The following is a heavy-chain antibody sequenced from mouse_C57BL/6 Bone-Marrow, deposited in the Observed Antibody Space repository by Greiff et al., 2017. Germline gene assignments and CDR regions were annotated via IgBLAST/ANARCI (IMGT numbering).Heavy chain of an antibody. CDR2: IHPSDSDT. V-gene: IGHV1-74*01. J-gene: IGHJ4*01. D-gene: IGHD2-2*01. Sequence: QVQLQQPGAELVKPGASVKVSCKASGYTFTSYWMHWVKQRPGQGLEWIGSIHPSDSDTNYTQKFKGKATLTVANSSRTASTQLSRLTSEDSAVYDCAIGEGYDEGPYAMDYWGQGTSVTVSS. CDR1: GYTFTSYW. CDR3: AIGEGYDEGPYAMDY.